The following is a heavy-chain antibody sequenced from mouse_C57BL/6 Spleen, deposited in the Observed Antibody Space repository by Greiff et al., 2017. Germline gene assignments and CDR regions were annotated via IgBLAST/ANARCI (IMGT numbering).Heavy chain of an antibody. D-gene: IGHD1-1*01. J-gene: IGHJ2*01. Sequence: VQLQQSGPELVKPGASVKISCKASGYTFTDYYMNWVKQSHGKSLEWIGDINPNNGGTSYNQKFKGKATLTVDKSSSTAYMELRSLTSEDSAVYYCARGALVTTVVADFDYWGQGTTLTVSS. V-gene: IGHV1-26*01. CDR1: GYTFTDYY. CDR3: ARGALVTTVVADFDY. CDR2: INPNNGGT.